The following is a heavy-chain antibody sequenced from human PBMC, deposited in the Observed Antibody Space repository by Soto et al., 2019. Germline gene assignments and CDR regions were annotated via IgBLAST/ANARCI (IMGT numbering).Heavy chain of an antibody. CDR1: GFTFGTYP. CDR2: ISGSGGST. J-gene: IGHJ5*02. CDR3: AKVLRGGSGPFDP. D-gene: IGHD3-10*01. V-gene: IGHV3-23*01. Sequence: EVQLLESGGGLVQPGGSLSLPCAASGFTFGTYPMSWVRRAQGKGLEWVSAISGSGGSTYYADSVKGRFTISRDNSKNTLYLQMNSLRAEDTAVYYCAKVLRGGSGPFDPWGQGTLVTVSS.